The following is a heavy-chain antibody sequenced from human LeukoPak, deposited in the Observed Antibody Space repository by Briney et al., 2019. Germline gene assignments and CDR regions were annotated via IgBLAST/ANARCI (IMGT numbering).Heavy chain of an antibody. J-gene: IGHJ5*02. V-gene: IGHV4-34*01. CDR2: INHSGST. Sequence: SETLSLTCAVYGGSFSGYYWSWIRQPPGKGLEWIGEINHSGSTNYNPSLKSRVTISVDTSKNQFSLKLSSATAADTAVYYCARGRRGRAWFDPWGQGTLVTVSS. CDR1: GGSFSGYY. CDR3: ARGRRGRAWFDP.